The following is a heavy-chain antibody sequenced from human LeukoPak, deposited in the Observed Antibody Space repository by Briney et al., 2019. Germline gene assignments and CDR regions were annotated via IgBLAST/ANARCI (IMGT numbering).Heavy chain of an antibody. CDR3: AATVVSEENAFDI. CDR2: ISSSSSYI. V-gene: IGHV3-21*01. CDR1: GFTFTSYS. Sequence: GGSLRLSCAASGFTFTSYSMNWVRQAPGKGLEWVSSISSSSSYIYYADSVKGRFTISRDNAKNSLYLQMNSLRAEDTAVYYCAATVVSEENAFDIWGQGTMVTVSS. J-gene: IGHJ3*02. D-gene: IGHD4-23*01.